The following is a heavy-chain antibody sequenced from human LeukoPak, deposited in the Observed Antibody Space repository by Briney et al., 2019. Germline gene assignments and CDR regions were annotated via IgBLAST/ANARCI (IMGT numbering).Heavy chain of an antibody. Sequence: GGSMRLSCAASGFTFSIYAMSWVRHAPGKGLEWVSSISGTSGNTYYADSVKGRFAISRDNSKDTLYLQMNSLRAEDTAVYYCARDMTYYDSSGYYYWGQGTLVTVSS. CDR2: ISGTSGNT. D-gene: IGHD3-22*01. J-gene: IGHJ4*02. CDR1: GFTFSIYA. V-gene: IGHV3-23*01. CDR3: ARDMTYYDSSGYYY.